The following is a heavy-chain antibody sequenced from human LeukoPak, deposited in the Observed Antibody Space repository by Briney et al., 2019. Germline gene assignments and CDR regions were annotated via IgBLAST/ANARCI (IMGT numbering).Heavy chain of an antibody. V-gene: IGHV6-1*01. Sequence: SQTLSLTCAISGDSVSSNSAAWNWIRQSPSRGLEWLGRTYYRSKWYNDYAVSVKSRITINPDTSKNQFSLQLNSVTPEDTAVYYCARDRPPHWSSSWYWGSDYYYYYMDVWGKGTAVTISS. D-gene: IGHD6-13*01. CDR3: ARDRPPHWSSSWYWGSDYYYYYMDV. CDR1: GDSVSSNSAA. J-gene: IGHJ6*03. CDR2: TYYRSKWYN.